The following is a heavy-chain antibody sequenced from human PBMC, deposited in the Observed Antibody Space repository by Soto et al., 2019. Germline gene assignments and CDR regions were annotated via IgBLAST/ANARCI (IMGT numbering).Heavy chain of an antibody. CDR2: TAYDGSEE. CDR3: ARGDYYDRSGYHYAGIDY. CDR1: GFTFSNYA. V-gene: IGHV3-30-3*01. J-gene: IGHJ4*02. Sequence: QVQLVESGGGVVQPGRSLRLSCAASGFTFSNYAMHWVRQAPGKGLEWVAVTAYDGSEEYYADSVKGRFTIFRDNSKNTLYLQMNSLRAEDTAVYYCARGDYYDRSGYHYAGIDYWGQGTLVTVSS. D-gene: IGHD3-22*01.